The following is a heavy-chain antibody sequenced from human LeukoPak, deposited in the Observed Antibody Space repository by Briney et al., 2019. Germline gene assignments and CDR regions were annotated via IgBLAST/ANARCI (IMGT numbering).Heavy chain of an antibody. CDR1: GGSISSSSYY. D-gene: IGHD4-17*01. CDR3: ARDWATVTELDY. V-gene: IGHV4-39*02. CDR2: IYYSGST. J-gene: IGHJ4*02. Sequence: SETLSLTCTVSGGSISSSSYYWGWIRQPPGKGLGWIGSIYYSGSTYYNPSLKSRVTISVDTSKNQFSLKLSSVTAADTAVYYCARDWATVTELDYWGQGTLVTVSS.